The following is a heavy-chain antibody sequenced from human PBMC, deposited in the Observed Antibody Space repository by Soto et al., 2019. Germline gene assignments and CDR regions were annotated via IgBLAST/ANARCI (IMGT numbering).Heavy chain of an antibody. V-gene: IGHV1-8*01. J-gene: IGHJ3*02. D-gene: IGHD6-19*01. CDR2: MNPNSSNT. CDR3: AREGLYGSIQDNTFDI. Sequence: QVQLVQSGAEVKRSGASVRISCKASGYTFNRHDINWVRQATGQGPEWIGWMNPNSSNTGYAQKFQGRVTMTRDSSITTAYMDLSSLTSEDTAIYYCAREGLYGSIQDNTFDIWGQGTMVSVSS. CDR1: GYTFNRHD.